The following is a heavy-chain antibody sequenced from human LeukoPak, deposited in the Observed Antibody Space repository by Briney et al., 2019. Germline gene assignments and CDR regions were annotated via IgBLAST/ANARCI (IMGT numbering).Heavy chain of an antibody. CDR1: GGSISSGGYY. V-gene: IGHV4-31*03. CDR3: ARDRNYYGMDV. CDR2: IYYSGST. J-gene: IGHJ6*02. Sequence: SQTLSLTCTVSGGSISSGGYYWSWIRQYPGKGLEWIGYIYYSGSTYYNPSFKSRVTISVDTSKNQFSLKLSSVTAADTAVYYCARDRNYYGMDVWGQGTTVTVSS.